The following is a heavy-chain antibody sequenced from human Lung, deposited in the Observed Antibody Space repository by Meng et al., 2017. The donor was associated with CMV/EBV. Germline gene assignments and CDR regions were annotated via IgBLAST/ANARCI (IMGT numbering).Heavy chain of an antibody. V-gene: IGHV1-69*05. J-gene: IGHJ4*02. CDR3: AAGGQQLEYYFDY. Sequence: SXXVSXKASGGTFSSYAISWVRQAPGQGLEWMGGIIPIFGTANYAQKFQGRVTITTDESTSTAYMELSSLRSEDTAVYYCAAGGQQLEYYFDYWGQGTXVTVSS. D-gene: IGHD6-13*01. CDR1: GGTFSSYA. CDR2: IIPIFGTA.